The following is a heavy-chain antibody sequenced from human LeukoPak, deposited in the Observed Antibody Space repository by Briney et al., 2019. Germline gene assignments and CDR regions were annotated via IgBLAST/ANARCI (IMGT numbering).Heavy chain of an antibody. Sequence: PSETLSLTCTVSGGSISSYYWSWIRQPAGKGLEWIGRIYTSGSTNYNPSLKSRVTMSVDKSKNQFSLKMSSVTAADTAVYYCARELMITLGGIIVSPYFDYWGQGTLVTVSS. CDR2: IYTSGST. CDR1: GGSISSYY. D-gene: IGHD3-16*02. CDR3: ARELMITLGGIIVSPYFDY. V-gene: IGHV4-4*07. J-gene: IGHJ4*02.